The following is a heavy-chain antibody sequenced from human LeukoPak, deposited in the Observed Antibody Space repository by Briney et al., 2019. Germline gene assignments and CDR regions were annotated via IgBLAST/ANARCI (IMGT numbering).Heavy chain of an antibody. CDR2: IYYSGST. J-gene: IGHJ4*02. Sequence: SETLSPTCTVSGGSISSYYWSWIRQPPGKGLEWIGYIYYSGSTNYNPSLKSRVTISVDTSKNQFSLKLSSVTAADTAVYYCAREGYSYGPFDYWGQGTLVTVSS. CDR1: GGSISSYY. V-gene: IGHV4-59*01. CDR3: AREGYSYGPFDY. D-gene: IGHD5-18*01.